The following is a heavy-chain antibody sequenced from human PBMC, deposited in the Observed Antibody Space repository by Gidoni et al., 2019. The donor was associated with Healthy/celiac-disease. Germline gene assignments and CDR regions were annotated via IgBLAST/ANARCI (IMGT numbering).Heavy chain of an antibody. Sequence: EVQLVESGGCLVQPGRYMRLSCAASGFTFDGTAMHWVRQAPGKGMGWVSGISWNSGSRGYADSVKGRFIISRDNAKNSLYLQMNSLRAEDTAVYYCAKDPGGGWYGSLFNYFDYWGQGTLVTVSS. CDR2: ISWNSGSR. D-gene: IGHD6-19*01. V-gene: IGHV3-9*01. CDR1: GFTFDGTA. J-gene: IGHJ4*02. CDR3: AKDPGGGWYGSLFNYFDY.